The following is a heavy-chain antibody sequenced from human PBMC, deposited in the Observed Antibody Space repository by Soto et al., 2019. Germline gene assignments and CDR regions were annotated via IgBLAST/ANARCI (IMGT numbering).Heavy chain of an antibody. D-gene: IGHD2-2*01. Sequence: PSEIRSLTCAVCGLSISIGGNSWSWIRRPPGKGLEWNGYIYHSGSTYYNPSLKSRVTISVDRSKNQFSLKLSSVTPADTAVYYCARVPDRWGQGTLVTVSS. V-gene: IGHV4-30-2*01. CDR3: ARVPDR. CDR1: GLSISIGGNS. CDR2: IYHSGST. J-gene: IGHJ5*02.